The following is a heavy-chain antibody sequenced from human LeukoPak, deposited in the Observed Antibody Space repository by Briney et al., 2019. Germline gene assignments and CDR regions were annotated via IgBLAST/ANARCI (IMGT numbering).Heavy chain of an antibody. CDR3: ARDLGSGWTPIDY. D-gene: IGHD6-19*01. CDR2: IKQDETEK. CDR1: GFTFSNYW. J-gene: IGHJ4*02. Sequence: PGGSLRLSCAASGFTFSNYWMTWVRHAPGKGLEWVANIKQDETEKYYVDSVKGRFTISRDNAKNSLFLQMNSLRAEDTAVYYCARDLGSGWTPIDYWGQGTLVTVSS. V-gene: IGHV3-7*05.